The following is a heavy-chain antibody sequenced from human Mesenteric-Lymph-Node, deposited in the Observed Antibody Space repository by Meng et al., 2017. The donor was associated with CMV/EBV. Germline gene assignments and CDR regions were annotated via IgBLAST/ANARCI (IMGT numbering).Heavy chain of an antibody. Sequence: ASVKVSCKASGYTFTNYYMHWVRHAPGQGLEWMGIINPSGGSTTYTQKFQGRVTMTRDTSTSTVYMELSSLRSEDTAVYYCARGSGGGQLPSFSFWGQGTLVTVSS. CDR1: GYTFTNYY. J-gene: IGHJ4*02. D-gene: IGHD1-26*01. CDR3: ARGSGGGQLPSFSF. V-gene: IGHV1-46*01. CDR2: INPSGGST.